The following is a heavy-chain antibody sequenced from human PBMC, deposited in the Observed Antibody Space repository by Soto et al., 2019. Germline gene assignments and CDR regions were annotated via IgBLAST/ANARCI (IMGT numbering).Heavy chain of an antibody. CDR2: IYSGGST. D-gene: IGHD2-2*01. J-gene: IGHJ4*02. CDR3: VRVGLLVPAA. Sequence: VQLVESGGGLVQPGGSLRLSCAASGFTVSGNYLSWVRQAPGKGLEWVSVIYSGGSTYYADSVKGRFIISRDRSKNTLYLQMDSLRAEDTAVYYCVRVGLLVPAAWGQGTLVTVSS. CDR1: GFTVSGNY. V-gene: IGHV3-66*01.